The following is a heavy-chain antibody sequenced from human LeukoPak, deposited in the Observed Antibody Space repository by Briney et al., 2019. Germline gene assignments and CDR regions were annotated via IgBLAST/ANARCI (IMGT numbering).Heavy chain of an antibody. CDR2: IIPIFGTA. D-gene: IGHD2-15*01. CDR1: GGTFSSYA. V-gene: IGHV1-69*13. J-gene: IGHJ5*02. CDR3: ASTGYCSGGSCSNWFDP. Sequence: SVKVSCKASGGTFSSYAISWVRQAPGQGLEWMGGIIPIFGTANYAQKFQGRVTITADESTSTAYMELSSLRSEDTAVYYCASTGYCSGGSCSNWFDPWGQGTLVTVSS.